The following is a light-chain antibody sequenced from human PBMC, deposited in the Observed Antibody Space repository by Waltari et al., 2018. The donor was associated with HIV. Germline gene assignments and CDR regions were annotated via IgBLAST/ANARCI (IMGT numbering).Light chain of an antibody. CDR3: QSTDHDGTWV. CDR1: ALPKQY. Sequence: SYELTQTPSVSVSPGQTATISCSRGALPKQYSSWYGQKPGQAPVLIIYKDIQRPSGIPERISGSRSGTGVTLTISDVQAEDEGDYYCQSTDHDGTWVFGGGTKLTVL. V-gene: IGLV3-25*03. J-gene: IGLJ3*02. CDR2: KDI.